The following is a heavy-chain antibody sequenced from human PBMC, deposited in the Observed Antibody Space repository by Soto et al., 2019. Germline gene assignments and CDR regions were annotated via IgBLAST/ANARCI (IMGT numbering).Heavy chain of an antibody. D-gene: IGHD5-18*01. CDR1: GYDFRYYG. CDR3: ARGGYSSGYIGYIDH. J-gene: IGHJ4*02. V-gene: IGHV1-3*01. CDR2: INADNGNT. Sequence: ASVKVSCKTSGYDFRYYGIHWVRQAPGQRLEWMGWINADNGNTKYSQSFQGRVTITRDTSASTAYMELSSLKSEDTTVYFCARGGYSSGYIGYIDHWGQGTVVTV.